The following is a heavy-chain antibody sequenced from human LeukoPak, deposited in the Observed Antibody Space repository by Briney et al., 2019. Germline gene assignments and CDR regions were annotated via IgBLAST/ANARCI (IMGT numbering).Heavy chain of an antibody. CDR1: GGSFSGYY. D-gene: IGHD3-3*01. Sequence: SETLSLTCAVYGGSFSGYYWSWIRQPPGKGLEWIGEINHSGSTNYNPSLKSRVTISVDTSKNQFSLKLSSVTAADTAVYYCARGGPYDFWSGYKYYYYMDVWGKGTTVTVSS. CDR3: ARGGPYDFWSGYKYYYYMDV. J-gene: IGHJ6*03. CDR2: INHSGST. V-gene: IGHV4-34*01.